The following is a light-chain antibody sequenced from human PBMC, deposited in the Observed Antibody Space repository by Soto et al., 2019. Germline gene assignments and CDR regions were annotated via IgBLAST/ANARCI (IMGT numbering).Light chain of an antibody. V-gene: IGKV3-11*01. CDR2: DAF. Sequence: EIVLTQSPATLSLSPGERATLSCRASQSVSTYLAWYQQKPGQAPRLLIYDAFNRATGVPARFRGSGSGTDFTLTISGLEPEDFSVYYCQQRYKWPITFGQGTRLEIK. J-gene: IGKJ5*01. CDR1: QSVSTY. CDR3: QQRYKWPIT.